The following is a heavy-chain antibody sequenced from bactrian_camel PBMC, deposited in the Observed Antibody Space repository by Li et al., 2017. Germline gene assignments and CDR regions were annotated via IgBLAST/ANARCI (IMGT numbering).Heavy chain of an antibody. CDR3: AAEGWCGRRCFGCGAFGY. CDR1: EYTLSNYC. J-gene: IGHJ6*01. V-gene: IGHV3S1*01. D-gene: IGHD3*01. CDR2: IDSERIT. Sequence: HVQLVESGGGSVQAGGSLRLSCKVSEYTLSNYCMAWFREAPGEEREGVAFIDSERITNYSTSVKGRFIISKVNAANTLFLQMDRLKPEDTAMYYCAAEGWCGRRCFGCGAFGYWGQGTQVTVS.